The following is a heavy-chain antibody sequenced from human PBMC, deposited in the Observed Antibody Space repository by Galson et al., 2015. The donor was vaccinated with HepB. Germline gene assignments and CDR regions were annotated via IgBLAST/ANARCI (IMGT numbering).Heavy chain of an antibody. D-gene: IGHD3-10*01. Sequence: SLRLSCAGSGFNFRNYSMNWVRQAPGKGLEWVSSISGRRTYIYYADSVKGRFTISRDNAKNLLYLQMHTLRAEDTAVYFCARPPVGYNGSGTPLYYFDLWGQGTLASVSS. CDR2: ISGRRTYI. CDR3: ARPPVGYNGSGTPLYYFDL. CDR1: GFNFRNYS. J-gene: IGHJ4*02. V-gene: IGHV3-21*01.